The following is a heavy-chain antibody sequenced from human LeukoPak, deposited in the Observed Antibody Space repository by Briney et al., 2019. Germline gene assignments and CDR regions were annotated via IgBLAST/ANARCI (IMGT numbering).Heavy chain of an antibody. Sequence: AGGSLRLSCAASGFTVSSNYMSWVRQAPGKGLEWVSVIYSGGSTYYADSVKGRFTISRDNSKNTLYLQMNSLRVEDTAVYFCVRDAQFAFDIWGQGTMVTVSS. J-gene: IGHJ3*02. CDR2: IYSGGST. CDR1: GFTVSSNY. V-gene: IGHV3-53*01. CDR3: VRDAQFAFDI. D-gene: IGHD5-24*01.